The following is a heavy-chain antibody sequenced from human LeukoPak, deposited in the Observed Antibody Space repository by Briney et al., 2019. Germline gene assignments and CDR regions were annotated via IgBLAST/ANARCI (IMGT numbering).Heavy chain of an antibody. D-gene: IGHD6-13*01. J-gene: IGHJ4*02. CDR1: GFTFSSYA. V-gene: IGHV3-30-3*01. Sequence: GGSLRLSCAASGFTFSSYAMHWVRQARGKGLGWVAVISYDGSNKYYADSVKGRFTISRDNSKNTLYLQMNSLRAEDTAVYYCARDRAAAGYSYYFDYWGQGTLVTVSS. CDR3: ARDRAAAGYSYYFDY. CDR2: ISYDGSNK.